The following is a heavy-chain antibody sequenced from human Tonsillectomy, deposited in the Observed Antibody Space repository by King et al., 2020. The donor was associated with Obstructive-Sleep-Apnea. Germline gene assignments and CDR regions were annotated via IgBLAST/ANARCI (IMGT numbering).Heavy chain of an antibody. J-gene: IGHJ4*02. CDR2: ISDDGNTK. Sequence: QVQLVESGGGVVQPGRSLRLSCAASGSTFSSYAMHWVRQAPGKGLEWVAVISDDGNTKYYAESVKGRFTISRDNYKNALYLQMNSLGAEDTAVYYCATSGSGWYRPPGDYWGQGTLVTVSS. CDR1: GSTFSSYA. CDR3: ATSGSGWYRPPGDY. V-gene: IGHV3-30*03. D-gene: IGHD6-19*01.